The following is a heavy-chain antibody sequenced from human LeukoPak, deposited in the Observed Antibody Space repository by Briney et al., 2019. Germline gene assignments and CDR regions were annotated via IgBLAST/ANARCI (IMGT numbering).Heavy chain of an antibody. CDR3: ARGVEDGILTGYSHFDY. D-gene: IGHD3-9*01. CDR2: IHPGDSDT. J-gene: IGHJ4*02. Sequence: GESLKISCKGSGYSFTSYWIGWVRQMPGKGLEWMGIIHPGDSDTRYSPSFQGQVTISADKSISTAYLQWSSLKASDTAMYYCARGVEDGILTGYSHFDYWGQGTLVTVSS. V-gene: IGHV5-51*01. CDR1: GYSFTSYW.